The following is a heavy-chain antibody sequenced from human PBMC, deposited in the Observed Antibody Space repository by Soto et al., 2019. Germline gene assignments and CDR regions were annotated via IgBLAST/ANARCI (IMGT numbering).Heavy chain of an antibody. CDR3: ARGWSSGWYGRYYFDY. CDR1: GGSISSYY. CDR2: IYYSGST. V-gene: IGHV4-59*01. J-gene: IGHJ4*02. D-gene: IGHD6-19*01. Sequence: SETLSLTCTVSGGSISSYYWSWIRQPPGKGLEWIGYIYYSGSTNYNPPLKSRVTISVDTSKNQFSLKLSSVTAADTAVYYCARGWSSGWYGRYYFDYWGQGTLVTVSS.